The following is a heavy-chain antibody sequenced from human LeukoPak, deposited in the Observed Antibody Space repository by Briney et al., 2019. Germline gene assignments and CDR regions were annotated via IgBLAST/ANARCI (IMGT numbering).Heavy chain of an antibody. V-gene: IGHV4-30-2*01. CDR2: IYHSGST. CDR3: ARDNYSNYVGLDY. J-gene: IGHJ4*02. Sequence: SQTLSLTCTVSGGSISSGGYYWSWIRQPPGKGLEWIGYIYHSGSTYYNPSLKSRVTISVDRSKNQFSLKLSSVTAADTAVYYCARDNYSNYVGLDYWGQGTLVTVSS. D-gene: IGHD4-11*01. CDR1: GGSISSGGYY.